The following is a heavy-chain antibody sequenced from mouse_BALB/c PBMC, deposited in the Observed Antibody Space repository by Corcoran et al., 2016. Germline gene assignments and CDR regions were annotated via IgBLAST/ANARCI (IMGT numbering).Heavy chain of an antibody. V-gene: IGHV1S56*01. J-gene: IGHJ2*01. Sequence: QVQLQPSGPELVKPGALVKISCKASGYTFTSYDINWVKQKPGQGLEWIGWIYPGDGSTKYNEKFKGKATLTADKSSSTAYMQLSSLTSENSAVYFCARGGFLDWGQGTTLTVSS. CDR2: IYPGDGST. CDR1: GYTFTSYD. CDR3: ARGGFLD.